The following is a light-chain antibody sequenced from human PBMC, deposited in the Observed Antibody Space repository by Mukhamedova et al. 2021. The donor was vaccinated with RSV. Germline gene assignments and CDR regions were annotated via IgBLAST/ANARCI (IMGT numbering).Light chain of an antibody. CDR2: DNN. CDR1: FSIEKNY. CDR3: ATWDASLNVVV. Sequence: GTISCSPNFSIEKNYVSWYLQLPGTAPRLLIYDNNKRPLGTPDRFSGSNSGASATLGITGLQTGDEADYYCATWDASLNVVVFGGGT. V-gene: IGLV1-51*01. J-gene: IGLJ3*02.